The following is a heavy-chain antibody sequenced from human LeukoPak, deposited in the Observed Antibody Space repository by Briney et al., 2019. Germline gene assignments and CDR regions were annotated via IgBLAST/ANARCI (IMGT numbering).Heavy chain of an antibody. CDR1: GFTFSSYE. CDR2: IGNSGSPI. D-gene: IGHD3-22*01. CDR3: AKGRGYYDSSGYYDPASFDY. Sequence: GGSLRLSCAASGFTFSSYEMNWVRQAPGKGLEWVSYIGNSGSPIYYADSVKGRFTISRDNAKNSLYLQMNSLRAEDTAVYYCAKGRGYYDSSGYYDPASFDYWGQGTLVTVSS. J-gene: IGHJ4*02. V-gene: IGHV3-48*03.